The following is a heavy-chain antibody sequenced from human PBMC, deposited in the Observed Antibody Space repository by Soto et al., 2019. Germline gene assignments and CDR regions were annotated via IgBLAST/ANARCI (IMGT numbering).Heavy chain of an antibody. CDR1: GGSISSGGYY. J-gene: IGHJ3*01. Sequence: QVQLQESGPGLVKPSQTLSLTCTVSGGSISSGGYYWSWIRQNPGKGLEWIGYIYYSGSTNYNPSLKCRLSLSVYTSKTQFSLSLCSVTAADTAVYYWARDESATDAFDVWGQGTMVTVSS. D-gene: IGHD5-12*01. V-gene: IGHV4-31*03. CDR3: ARDESATDAFDV. CDR2: IYYSGST.